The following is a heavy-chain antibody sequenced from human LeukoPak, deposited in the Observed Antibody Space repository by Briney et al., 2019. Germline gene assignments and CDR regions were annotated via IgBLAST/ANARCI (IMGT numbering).Heavy chain of an antibody. D-gene: IGHD3-3*01. Sequence: SETLSLTCAVSGGSISSGSYYWSWIRQPAGKGLEWIGRIYTSRSTNYNPSLKSRVTISVDTSKNQFSLKLSSVTAADTAVYYCARDGALDYDFWSGYSNGFDPWGQGTLVTVSS. CDR2: IYTSRST. CDR3: ARDGALDYDFWSGYSNGFDP. V-gene: IGHV4-61*02. CDR1: GGSISSGSYY. J-gene: IGHJ5*02.